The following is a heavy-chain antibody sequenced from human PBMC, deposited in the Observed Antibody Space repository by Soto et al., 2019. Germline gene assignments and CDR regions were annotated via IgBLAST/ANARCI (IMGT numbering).Heavy chain of an antibody. V-gene: IGHV3-23*01. CDR3: AKIPLSPGVLNWFDS. D-gene: IGHD2-8*01. Sequence: GGSLRLSSAASGFTFSSYGMSWVRQAPGKGLEWVSAISGSGGSTYYADSVKGRFTISRDNSKNTLYLQMNSLRAEDTAVYYCAKIPLSPGVLNWFDSWGQGTVLTV. J-gene: IGHJ5*01. CDR2: ISGSGGST. CDR1: GFTFSSYG.